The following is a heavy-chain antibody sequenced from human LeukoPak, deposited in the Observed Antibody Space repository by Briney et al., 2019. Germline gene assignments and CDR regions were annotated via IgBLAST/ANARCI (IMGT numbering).Heavy chain of an antibody. CDR3: ARVPRYDILTGYDY. CDR2: ISSSSTI. D-gene: IGHD3-9*01. V-gene: IGHV3-48*04. CDR1: GFTFSSYS. Sequence: GGSLRLSCAASGFTFSSYSMNWVRQAPGKGLEWVSYISSSSTIYYADSVKGRFTISRDNAKNSLYLQMNSLRAEDTAVYYCARVPRYDILTGYDYWGQGTLVTVSS. J-gene: IGHJ4*02.